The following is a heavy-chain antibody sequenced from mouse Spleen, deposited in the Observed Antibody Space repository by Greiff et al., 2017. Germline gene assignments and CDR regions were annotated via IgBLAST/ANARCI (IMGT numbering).Heavy chain of an antibody. CDR3: ATSLHYYGSSYNYFDY. CDR2: ISSGGSYT. V-gene: IGHV5-6*01. D-gene: IGHD1-1*01. J-gene: IGHJ2*01. Sequence: EVKLQESGGDLVKPGGSLKLSCAASGFTFSSYGMSWVRQTPDKRLAWVATISSGGSYTYYPDSVKGRFTISRDNAKNTLYLQMSSLKSEDTAMYYCATSLHYYGSSYNYFDYWGQGTTLTVSS. CDR1: GFTFSSYG.